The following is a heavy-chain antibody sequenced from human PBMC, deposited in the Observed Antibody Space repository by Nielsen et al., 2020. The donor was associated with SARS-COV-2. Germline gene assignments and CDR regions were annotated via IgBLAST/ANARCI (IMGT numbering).Heavy chain of an antibody. D-gene: IGHD3-16*02. CDR2: IAFDASIE. J-gene: IGHJ4*02. CDR1: GFTFNRHA. V-gene: IGHV3-30*04. CDR3: AKERNYDYVWGSYPLDY. Sequence: GESLKISCAASGFTFNRHALHWVRQAPGKGLEWVAVIAFDASIEYYADSVQGRFTISRDNSKNTLYLQMNSLRAGDTAVYYCAKERNYDYVWGSYPLDYWGQGTLVTVSS.